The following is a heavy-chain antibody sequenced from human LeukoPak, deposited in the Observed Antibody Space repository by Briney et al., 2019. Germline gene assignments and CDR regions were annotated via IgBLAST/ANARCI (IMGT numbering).Heavy chain of an antibody. D-gene: IGHD6-13*01. CDR3: ARDMASSSVVVSGSYYYYGMDV. Sequence: GRSLRLSCAASGFTFSSYGMHWVRQAPGKGLEWVAVIWYDGSNKYYADSVKGRFTISRDNSKNTLYLQMNSLRAEDTAVYYCARDMASSSVVVSGSYYYYGMDVWGQGTTVTVSS. CDR2: IWYDGSNK. CDR1: GFTFSSYG. J-gene: IGHJ6*02. V-gene: IGHV3-33*01.